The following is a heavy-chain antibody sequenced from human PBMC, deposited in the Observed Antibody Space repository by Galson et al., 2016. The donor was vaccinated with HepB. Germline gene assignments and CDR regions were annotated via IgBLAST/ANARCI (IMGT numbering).Heavy chain of an antibody. V-gene: IGHV3-33*01. CDR1: GFIFSGYG. CDR3: ARDFFYRGFEH. J-gene: IGHJ4*01. CDR2: IWDDGSVK. Sequence: SLRLSCAASGFIFSGYGMHWVRQAPGKGLDWVAVIWDDGSVKYYADSVKGRFTISRDNSKNTLFLHLNNLRPEDTAIYYCARDFFYRGFEHWGHGILVTVRS. D-gene: IGHD1-26*01.